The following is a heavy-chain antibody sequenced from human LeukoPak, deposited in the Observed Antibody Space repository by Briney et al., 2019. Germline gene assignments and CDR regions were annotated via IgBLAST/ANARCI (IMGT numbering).Heavy chain of an antibody. CDR3: ASQPPAGY. CDR1: GFTFSSYS. V-gene: IGHV3-21*01. Sequence: PGGSLRLSCAASGFTFSSYSMNWVRQAPGKGLEWVSSISSSSNYIYYADSVKGRFTISRDNAKNSLYLQMNSLRAEDTAVYYCASQPPAGYWGQGTLVTVSS. D-gene: IGHD1-14*01. CDR2: ISSSSNYI. J-gene: IGHJ4*02.